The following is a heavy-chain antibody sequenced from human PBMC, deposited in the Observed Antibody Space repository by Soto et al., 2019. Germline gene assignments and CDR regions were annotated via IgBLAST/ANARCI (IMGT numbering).Heavy chain of an antibody. CDR3: ARVGRTGTTGVGAFDI. CDR1: GGTFSSYA. J-gene: IGHJ3*02. V-gene: IGHV1-69*13. D-gene: IGHD1-1*01. CDR2: IIPIFGTA. Sequence: SVKVSCKASGGTFSSYAISWVRQAPGQGLEWMGGIIPIFGTANYAQKFQGRVTITADESTSTAYMELSSLRSEDTAVYYCARVGRTGTTGVGAFDIWGQGAMATV.